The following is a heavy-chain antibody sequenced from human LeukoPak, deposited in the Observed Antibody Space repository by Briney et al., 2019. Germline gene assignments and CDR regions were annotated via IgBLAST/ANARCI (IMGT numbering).Heavy chain of an antibody. Sequence: GGSLRLSCAASGFTFSSYGMHWVRQAPGKGLEWVAVIWYDGSNNYYADSVKGRFTISRDNSKNTLYLQMNSLRAEDTAVYYCARGHYCSSTSCYASPFDYWGQGTLVTVSS. V-gene: IGHV3-33*01. CDR3: ARGHYCSSTSCYASPFDY. J-gene: IGHJ4*02. D-gene: IGHD2-2*01. CDR1: GFTFSSYG. CDR2: IWYDGSNN.